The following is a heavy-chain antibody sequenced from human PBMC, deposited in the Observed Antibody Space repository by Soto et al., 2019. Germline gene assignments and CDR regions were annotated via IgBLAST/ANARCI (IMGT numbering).Heavy chain of an antibody. CDR2: IIPIFGTA. J-gene: IGHJ6*02. D-gene: IGHD2-2*01. V-gene: IGHV1-69*13. Sequence: SVKVSCKASGGTFSSYAISWVRQAPGQGLEWMGGIIPIFGTANYAQKFQGRVAITADESTSTAYMELSSLRSEDTAVYYCARHVPAAGYYYGMDVWGQGTTVTVSS. CDR3: ARHVPAAGYYYGMDV. CDR1: GGTFSSYA.